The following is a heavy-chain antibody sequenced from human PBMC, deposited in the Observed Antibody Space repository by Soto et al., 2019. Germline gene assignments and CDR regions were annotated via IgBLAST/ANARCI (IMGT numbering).Heavy chain of an antibody. V-gene: IGHV1-69*04. J-gene: IGHJ4*02. CDR1: GGTFSSYT. CDR3: ARDGSGLMLVY. CDR2: IIPILGIA. Sequence: SLKVSCKVSGGTFSSYTISWVRQAPGQGLEWMGRIIPILGIANYAQKFQGRVTITADKSTSTAYMELSSLRSEDTAVYYCARDGSGLMLVYWGQGTLVTVSS. D-gene: IGHD3-10*01.